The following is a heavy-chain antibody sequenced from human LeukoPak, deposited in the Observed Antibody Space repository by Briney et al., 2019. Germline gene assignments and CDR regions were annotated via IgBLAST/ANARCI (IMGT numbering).Heavy chain of an antibody. CDR2: TSYDGSNK. CDR1: GFTFSSYA. J-gene: IGHJ6*02. CDR3: ARVRRYCSSTSCYTYYYYGMDV. V-gene: IGHV3-30-3*01. D-gene: IGHD2-2*02. Sequence: GGSLRLSCAASGFTFSSYAMHWVRQAPGKGLEWVGVTSYDGSNKYYADSVKGRFTISRDNSKNTLYLQMNSLRAEDTAVYYCARVRRYCSSTSCYTYYYYGMDVWGQGTTVTVSS.